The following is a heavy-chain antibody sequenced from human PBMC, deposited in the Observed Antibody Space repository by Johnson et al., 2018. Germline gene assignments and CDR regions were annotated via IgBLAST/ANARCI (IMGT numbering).Heavy chain of an antibody. Sequence: QVQLVESGGGVVQPGRSLRLSCAASGFTFSSYAMHWVRQAPGKGLEWVAVISYDGSNKYYADSVKGRFTISRDNSKNTLYLQKKSLSADDSAVYSWARGGSIAARNQYYYYMDVWGKGTTVTVSS. D-gene: IGHD6-6*01. CDR1: GFTFSSYA. CDR2: ISYDGSNK. J-gene: IGHJ6*03. CDR3: ARGGSIAARNQYYYYMDV. V-gene: IGHV3-30-3*01.